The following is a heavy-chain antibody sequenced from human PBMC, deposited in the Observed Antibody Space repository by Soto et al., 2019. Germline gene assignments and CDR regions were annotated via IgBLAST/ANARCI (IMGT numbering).Heavy chain of an antibody. V-gene: IGHV3-33*01. CDR2: IWYDGSNK. CDR3: ARDVTRSVVVMRGYFDL. D-gene: IGHD3-22*01. CDR1: GFTFSSYG. Sequence: QVQLVESGGGVVQPGRSLRLSCAASGFTFSSYGMHWVRQAPGKGLEWVAVIWYDGSNKYYADSVKGRFTISRDNSKNTLYLQMNSLRAEDTAVYYCARDVTRSVVVMRGYFDLWGRGTLVTVSS. J-gene: IGHJ2*01.